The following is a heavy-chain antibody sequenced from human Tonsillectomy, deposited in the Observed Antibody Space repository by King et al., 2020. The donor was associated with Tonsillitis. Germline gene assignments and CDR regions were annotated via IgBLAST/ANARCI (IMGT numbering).Heavy chain of an antibody. CDR3: ARYVSGSFDY. D-gene: IGHD1-26*01. V-gene: IGHV4-39*01. CDR1: GGSISSSDHF. Sequence: QLQESGPGVVKPSETLSLTCTVSGGSISSSDHFWAWIRQPPGKGLEWIGYVDYSGTIFYNPSLKSRTTISGGTSENRFSLKLSSVTAADTAVYFCARYVSGSFDYWGQGPWSPSRQ. CDR2: VDYSGTI. J-gene: IGHJ4*02.